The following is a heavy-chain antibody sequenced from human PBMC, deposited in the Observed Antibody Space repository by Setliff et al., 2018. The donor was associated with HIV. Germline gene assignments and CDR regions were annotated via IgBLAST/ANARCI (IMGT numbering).Heavy chain of an antibody. CDR2: IIPIFDTA. V-gene: IGHV1-69*13. CDR3: ARGSGGYCSGGSCYFGFGLAL. J-gene: IGHJ6*02. D-gene: IGHD2-15*01. CDR1: GGTFSSYS. Sequence: SVKVSCKASGGTFSSYSITWVRQAPGQGLEWMGGIIPIFDTANYAQKFQGRVTITADESTSTAYMELSSLGSEDTAVYYCARGSGGYCSGGSCYFGFGLALWGQGTTVTVSS.